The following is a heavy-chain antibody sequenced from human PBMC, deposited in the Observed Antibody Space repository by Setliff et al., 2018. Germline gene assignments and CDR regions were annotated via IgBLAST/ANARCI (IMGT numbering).Heavy chain of an antibody. Sequence: PGESLKISCKGSGYSFSTCWIGWVSQMPGKGLEWMGIIYPGDSITRYSPSFQGQVTISVDKSINTAYLQWSSLRASDTAIYYCARHPYYYGSGTYLDNNNRWFDPWGQGTLVTVSS. CDR3: ARHPYYYGSGTYLDNNNRWFDP. CDR1: GYSFSTCW. V-gene: IGHV5-51*01. J-gene: IGHJ5*02. CDR2: IYPGDSIT. D-gene: IGHD3-10*01.